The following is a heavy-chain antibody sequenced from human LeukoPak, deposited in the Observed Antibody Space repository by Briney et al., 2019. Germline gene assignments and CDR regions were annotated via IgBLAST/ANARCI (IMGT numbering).Heavy chain of an antibody. Sequence: PSETLSLTCTVPGGSISSSSYYWGWIRQPPGKGLEWIGSIYYSGSTYYNPSLKSRVTISVDTSKNQFSLKLSSVTAADTAVYYCATSEKWFDPWGQGTPVTVSS. CDR1: GGSISSSSYY. J-gene: IGHJ5*02. CDR2: IYYSGST. CDR3: ATSEKWFDP. V-gene: IGHV4-39*01.